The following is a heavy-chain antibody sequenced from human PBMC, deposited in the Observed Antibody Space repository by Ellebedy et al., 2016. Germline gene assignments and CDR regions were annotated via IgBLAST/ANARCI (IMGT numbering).Heavy chain of an antibody. Sequence: GESLKISXAASGFTFTNYVMNWVRQAPGKGLEWVSCVTGSGGGTYYADSVKGRFTISRDNSRNTLYLQMNSLRADDTAVYFCWASMVRGVGYWGQGTLATVSS. CDR1: GFTFTNYV. J-gene: IGHJ4*02. V-gene: IGHV3-23*01. CDR2: VTGSGGGT. D-gene: IGHD3-10*01. CDR3: WASMVRGVGY.